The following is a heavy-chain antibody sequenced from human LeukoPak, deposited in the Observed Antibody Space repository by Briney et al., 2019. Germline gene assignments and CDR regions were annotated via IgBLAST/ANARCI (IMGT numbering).Heavy chain of an antibody. Sequence: SETLSLTCTVSGGSISSGSYYWSWIRQPAGKGLEWIGRIYTSGSTNYNPSLKSRVTISVDTSKNQFSLKLSSVTAADTAVYYCARVGGSYCGGDCYTLFYYYMDVWGKGTTVTVSS. D-gene: IGHD2-21*02. CDR1: GGSISSGSYY. CDR3: ARVGGSYCGGDCYTLFYYYMDV. CDR2: IYTSGST. J-gene: IGHJ6*03. V-gene: IGHV4-61*02.